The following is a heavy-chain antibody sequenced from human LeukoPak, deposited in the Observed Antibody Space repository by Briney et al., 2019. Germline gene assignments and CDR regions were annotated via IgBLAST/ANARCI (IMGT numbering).Heavy chain of an antibody. Sequence: SVKVSCKASGGTFSSYAISWVRQAPGQGLEWMGRIIPILGIANYAQKFQGRVTITADKSTSTAYMELSSLRSEDTAVYYCARSYYDSSSYYHYGMHVWGQGTTVTVSS. V-gene: IGHV1-69*04. CDR2: IIPILGIA. D-gene: IGHD3-22*01. CDR1: GGTFSSYA. CDR3: ARSYYDSSSYYHYGMHV. J-gene: IGHJ6*02.